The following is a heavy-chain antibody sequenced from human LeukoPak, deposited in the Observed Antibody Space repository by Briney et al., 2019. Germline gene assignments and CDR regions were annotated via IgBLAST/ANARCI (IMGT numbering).Heavy chain of an antibody. CDR2: IKQDGSEK. CDR1: GFTFSSYW. Sequence: GGSLRLSCAASGFTFSSYWMSWARQAPGKGLEWVANIKQDGSEKYYVDSVKGRFTISRDNAKNSLYLQMNSLRAEDTAVYYCARERPGKGYYYYMDVWGKGTTVTVSS. D-gene: IGHD1-14*01. V-gene: IGHV3-7*01. CDR3: ARERPGKGYYYYMDV. J-gene: IGHJ6*03.